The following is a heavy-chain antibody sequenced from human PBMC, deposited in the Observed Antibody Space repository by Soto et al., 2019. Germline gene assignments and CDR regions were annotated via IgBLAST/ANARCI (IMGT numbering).Heavy chain of an antibody. CDR1: GGSISSSSYY. Sequence: QLQLQESGPGLVKPSETLSLTCTVSGGSISSSSYYWGWIRQPPGKGLEWIGSIYYSGRTYYNPSLKLRLTISVDPSKNLFSMELSSVTAADTAVYYCVTHPAPTVNTAPLFDYWGQGTLVTVSS. CDR2: IYYSGRT. CDR3: VTHPAPTVNTAPLFDY. D-gene: IGHD4-17*01. J-gene: IGHJ4*02. V-gene: IGHV4-39*01.